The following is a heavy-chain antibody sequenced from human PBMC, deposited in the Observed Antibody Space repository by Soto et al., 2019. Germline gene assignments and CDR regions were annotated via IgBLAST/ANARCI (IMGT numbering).Heavy chain of an antibody. CDR2: IFPLFGTP. CDR1: GGTFSNYA. Sequence: QVQLVQSGAEVKKPGSSVKVSCKASGGTFSNYAINWVRQAPGQGLEWMGGIFPLFGTPNYAQKFQGRVTFTAHKSTSTAYMELRSLRSNDTAVYYCARGWETVGTTTPFAYWGQGTLVTVSS. D-gene: IGHD1-26*01. J-gene: IGHJ4*02. CDR3: ARGWETVGTTTPFAY. V-gene: IGHV1-69*06.